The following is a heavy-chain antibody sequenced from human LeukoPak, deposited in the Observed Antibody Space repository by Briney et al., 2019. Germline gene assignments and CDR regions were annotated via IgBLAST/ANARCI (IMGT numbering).Heavy chain of an antibody. J-gene: IGHJ6*03. CDR2: IKQDGSEK. CDR1: GFTFSRYW. Sequence: GGSLRLSCAASGFTFSRYWMSWVRQAPGKGLEWVANIKQDGSEKYYVDSVKGRFTISRDNAKNSLFLQMNSLRAEDTAVYYCARDLLGYNYYYMDVWGKGTTVTVSS. D-gene: IGHD3-16*02. CDR3: ARDLLGYNYYYMDV. V-gene: IGHV3-7*01.